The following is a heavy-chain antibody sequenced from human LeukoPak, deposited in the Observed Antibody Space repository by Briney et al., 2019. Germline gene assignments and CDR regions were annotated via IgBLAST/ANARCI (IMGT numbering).Heavy chain of an antibody. D-gene: IGHD3-22*01. CDR3: ARDRDSSGYYDAFDI. CDR1: GGSISSYY. V-gene: IGHV4-59*01. CDR2: IYYSGST. J-gene: IGHJ3*02. Sequence: SETLSLTCTVSGGSISSYYWSWIRQPPGKGLEWIGYIYYSGSTNYNPSLKSRVTISVDTSKNQFSLKLSSVTAADTAVYYCARDRDSSGYYDAFDIWGLGTMVTVSS.